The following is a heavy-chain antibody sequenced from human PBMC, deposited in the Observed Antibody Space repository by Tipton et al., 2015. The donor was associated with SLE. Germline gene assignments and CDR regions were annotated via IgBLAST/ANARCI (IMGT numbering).Heavy chain of an antibody. D-gene: IGHD4-17*01. J-gene: IGHJ4*02. CDR3: ARDWATTVTTPFDD. CDR1: GYTFTRYY. Sequence: QLVQSRAEEKKPGASVKVSCKASGYTFTRYYMHWVRQAPGQGLEWMGIINPSYGSTNYAQKFEGRVTMTRDTSTSTAYMELRSLRSDDTAVYYCARDWATTVTTPFDDWGQGTLVTVSS. V-gene: IGHV1-46*01. CDR2: INPSYGST.